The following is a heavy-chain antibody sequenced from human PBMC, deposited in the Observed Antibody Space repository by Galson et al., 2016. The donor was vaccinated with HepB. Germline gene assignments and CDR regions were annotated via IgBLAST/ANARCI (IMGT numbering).Heavy chain of an antibody. V-gene: IGHV4-4*02. Sequence: SETLSLTCAVSGASVSNNNGWSWVRQPPGKGLEWIGEIYHNGRANYNPSLKSRASISLDKSKNQFSLRLSSVTAADTAVYYCARDLRGKGPRCGMDVWGQGTTVAVSS. CDR1: GASVSNNNG. J-gene: IGHJ6*02. D-gene: IGHD3-16*01. CDR2: IYHNGRA. CDR3: ARDLRGKGPRCGMDV.